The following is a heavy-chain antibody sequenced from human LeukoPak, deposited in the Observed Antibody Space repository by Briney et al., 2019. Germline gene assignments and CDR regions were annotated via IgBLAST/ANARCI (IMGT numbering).Heavy chain of an antibody. CDR3: AKDQKATYGSGSAEEGDY. CDR2: VNGRGATT. CDR1: GFTFSDYA. D-gene: IGHD3-10*01. J-gene: IGHJ4*02. V-gene: IGHV3-23*01. Sequence: GGSLRLSCAASGFASGFTFSDYAVSWVRQAPGKGPEWVASVNGRGATTYYADPVRGRFTISRDNSKNTLYLQMNSLRAEDTAIYFCAKDQKATYGSGSAEEGDYWGQGTLVTVSS.